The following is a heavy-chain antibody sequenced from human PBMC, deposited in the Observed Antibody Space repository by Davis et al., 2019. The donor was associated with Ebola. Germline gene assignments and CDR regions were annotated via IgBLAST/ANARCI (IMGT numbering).Heavy chain of an antibody. J-gene: IGHJ4*02. CDR3: TRVSVAGYFFDS. CDR1: GFSAGDYA. Sequence: SLSLSCTASGFSAGDYAMSWVRQAPGKGLEWVGFIRSKAYGGTTEYAASVKGRFTISGDDSKSIAYLQMNSLITEDTAMYYCTRVSVAGYFFDSWGQGTLVTVSS. CDR2: IRSKAYGGTT. D-gene: IGHD6-19*01. V-gene: IGHV3-49*04.